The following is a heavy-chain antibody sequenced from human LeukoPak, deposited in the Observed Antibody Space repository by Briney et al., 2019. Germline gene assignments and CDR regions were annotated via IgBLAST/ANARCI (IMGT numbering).Heavy chain of an antibody. CDR2: IYYSGST. J-gene: IGHJ6*02. CDR3: ARLALGSSGYYPWGYGMDV. CDR1: GGSISSYY. Sequence: NSSETLSLTCTVSGGSISSYYWSWIRQPPGKGLEWIGYIYYSGSTNYNPSLKSRVTISVDTSKNQFSLKLSSVTAADTAVYYCARLALGSSGYYPWGYGMDVWGQGTTVTVSS. V-gene: IGHV4-59*01. D-gene: IGHD3-22*01.